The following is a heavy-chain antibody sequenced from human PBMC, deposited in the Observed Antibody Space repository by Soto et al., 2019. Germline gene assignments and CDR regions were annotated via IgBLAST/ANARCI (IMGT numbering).Heavy chain of an antibody. V-gene: IGHV3-30*04. Sequence: QVQLVESGGGVVQPGASRRLSCAASGFRFSGFAMHWVRQAPGKGLEWVAVTSFDASENFYVDSVKGRFSISRDDSHNTVFLQMNGLRPEDTGIYYCARDLGGYVHLWDKSNYWGQGTLVNVSS. CDR2: TSFDASEN. D-gene: IGHD5-12*01. CDR3: ARDLGGYVHLWDKSNY. CDR1: GFRFSGFA. J-gene: IGHJ4*02.